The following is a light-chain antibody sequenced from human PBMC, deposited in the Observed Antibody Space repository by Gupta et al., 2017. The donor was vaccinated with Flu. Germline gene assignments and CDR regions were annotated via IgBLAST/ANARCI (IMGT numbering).Light chain of an antibody. Sequence: ISCKSSQSLLHIDGKTYFYWYLQKPGQPPQLLIYEVSNRFSGVPDRFSGSGSGTDFTLKISRVETDDLGLYYCMQGIQIPLTFGGGTKVEIK. CDR2: EVS. V-gene: IGKV2D-29*01. CDR1: QSLLHIDGKTY. J-gene: IGKJ4*01. CDR3: MQGIQIPLT.